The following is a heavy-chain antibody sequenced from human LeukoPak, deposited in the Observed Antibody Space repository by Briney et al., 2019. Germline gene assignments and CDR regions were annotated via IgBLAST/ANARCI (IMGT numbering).Heavy chain of an antibody. CDR2: ISWNSGSI. Sequence: GGSLRLSCAASGFTFDDYAMHWVRQAPGKGLEWVSGISWNSGSIGYADSVKGRFTISRDNAKNSLYLQMNSLRAEDTALYYCAKDGGSGSYYVFDPWGQGTLVTVSS. J-gene: IGHJ5*02. D-gene: IGHD3-10*01. V-gene: IGHV3-9*01. CDR3: AKDGGSGSYYVFDP. CDR1: GFTFDDYA.